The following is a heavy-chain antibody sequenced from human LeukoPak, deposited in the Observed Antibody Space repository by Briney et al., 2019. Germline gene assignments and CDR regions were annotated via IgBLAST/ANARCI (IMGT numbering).Heavy chain of an antibody. CDR2: IRSKANSYAT. CDR1: GFTFSGSA. CDR3: TRTAPSIAVAGSVDY. Sequence: GGSLRLSCAASGFTFSGSAMHWVRQASGKGLEWVGRIRSKANSYATAYAASVKGRFTISRDDSKNTAYLQMNSLKTEDTAVYYCTRTAPSIAVAGSVDYWGQVTLVTVSS. D-gene: IGHD6-19*01. V-gene: IGHV3-73*01. J-gene: IGHJ4*02.